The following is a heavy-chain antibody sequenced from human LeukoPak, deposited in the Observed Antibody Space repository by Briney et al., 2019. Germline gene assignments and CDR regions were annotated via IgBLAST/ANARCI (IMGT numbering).Heavy chain of an antibody. V-gene: IGHV4-59*01. D-gene: IGHD4-17*01. Sequence: SETLSLTCTVSGCSISSYYWSWIRQPPGKGLEWIGYIYYSGSTNYNPSLKSRVTISVDTSKNQFSLKLSSVTAADTAVYYCARDLYGDYPRGYYGMDVWGKGTTVTVSS. CDR1: GCSISSYY. J-gene: IGHJ6*04. CDR2: IYYSGST. CDR3: ARDLYGDYPRGYYGMDV.